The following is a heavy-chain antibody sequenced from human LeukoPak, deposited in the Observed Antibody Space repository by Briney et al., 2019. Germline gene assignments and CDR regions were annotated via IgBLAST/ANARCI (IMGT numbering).Heavy chain of an antibody. J-gene: IGHJ6*02. CDR2: IYYSGST. Sequence: SETLSLTCTVSGGSVSSGSYYWSWIRQPPGKGLEWIGYIYYSGSTYYNPSLKSRVTISVGTSKNQFSLKLSSVTAADTAVYYCARGVDGYYYYGMDVWGQGTTVTVSS. CDR3: ARGVDGYYYYGMDV. CDR1: GGSVSSGSYY. V-gene: IGHV4-31*03. D-gene: IGHD5-24*01.